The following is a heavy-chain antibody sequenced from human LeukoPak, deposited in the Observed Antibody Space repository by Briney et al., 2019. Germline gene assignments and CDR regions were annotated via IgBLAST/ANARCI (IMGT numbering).Heavy chain of an antibody. CDR3: AREDKNGYSGYDL. J-gene: IGHJ4*02. CDR2: IYHSGST. Sequence: PSETLSLTCTASGGSISSSSYYWGWIRQPPGKGLEWIGSIYHSGSTYYNPSLKSRVTISVDRSKNQFSLKLSSVTAADTAVYYCAREDKNGYSGYDLWGQGTLVTVSS. CDR1: GGSISSSSYY. D-gene: IGHD5-12*01. V-gene: IGHV4-39*07.